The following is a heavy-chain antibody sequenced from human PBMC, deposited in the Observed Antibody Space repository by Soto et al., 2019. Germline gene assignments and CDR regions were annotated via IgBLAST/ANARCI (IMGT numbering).Heavy chain of an antibody. Sequence: QVQLVQSGAEVKKPGASVKVSCKASGYTFTSYDINWVRQATGQGLEWMGWMNPNSGNTGYAQKFQGRVTMTRNTSISTAYMELSRLRSEDTAVYYCARGYSTGPFHYYYYGMDVWGQGTTVTVSS. J-gene: IGHJ6*02. CDR3: ARGYSTGPFHYYYYGMDV. CDR2: MNPNSGNT. CDR1: GYTFTSYD. D-gene: IGHD4-4*01. V-gene: IGHV1-8*01.